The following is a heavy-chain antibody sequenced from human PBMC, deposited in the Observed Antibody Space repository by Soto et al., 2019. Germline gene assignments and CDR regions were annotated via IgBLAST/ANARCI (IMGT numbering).Heavy chain of an antibody. CDR2: IYYSGST. J-gene: IGHJ5*02. CDR3: ARSANSRLNWFDP. CDR1: GGSISSYY. V-gene: IGHV4-59*01. Sequence: PSETLSLTCTVSGGSISSYYWSWIRQPPGKGLEWIGYIYYSGSTNYNPSLKSRVTISVDTSKNQFSLKLSSATAADTAVYYCARSANSRLNWFDPWGQGTLVTVSS. D-gene: IGHD6-13*01.